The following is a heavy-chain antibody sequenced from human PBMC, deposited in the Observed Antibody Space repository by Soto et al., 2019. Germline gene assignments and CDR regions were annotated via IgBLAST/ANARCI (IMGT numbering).Heavy chain of an antibody. V-gene: IGHV4-61*01. Sequence: LSLTCTVSGGSVSSGSYYWSWIRQPPGKGLEWIGYIYYSGSTNYNPSLKSRVTISVDTSKNQFSLKLSSVTAADTAVYYCARYRERLTDWFDPWGQGTLVTVSS. D-gene: IGHD7-27*01. CDR3: ARYRERLTDWFDP. J-gene: IGHJ5*02. CDR1: GGSVSSGSYY. CDR2: IYYSGST.